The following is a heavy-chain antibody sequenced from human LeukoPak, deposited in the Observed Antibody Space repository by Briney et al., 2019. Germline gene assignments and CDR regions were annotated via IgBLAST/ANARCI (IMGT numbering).Heavy chain of an antibody. CDR1: GFTFSGSA. Sequence: PGGSLRLSCAASGFTFSGSAMHWVRQASGKGLEWVGRIRSKANSYATAYAASVKGRFTISRDDSKNTAYLQMNGLKTEDTAVYYCTRHGDYYDSSGYYIDAFDIWGQGTMVTVSS. J-gene: IGHJ3*02. V-gene: IGHV3-73*01. CDR2: IRSKANSYAT. CDR3: TRHGDYYDSSGYYIDAFDI. D-gene: IGHD3-22*01.